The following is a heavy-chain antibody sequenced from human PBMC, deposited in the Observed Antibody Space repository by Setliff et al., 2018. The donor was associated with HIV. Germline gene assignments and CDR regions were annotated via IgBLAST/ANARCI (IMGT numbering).Heavy chain of an antibody. CDR2: ISTGGHT. CDR1: GGSISSDSYY. D-gene: IGHD6-13*01. Sequence: SETLSLTCTVSGGSISSDSYYWTWIRQPAGQRLEWIGRISTGGHTDYNPSLKSRLSISADTSRNHFSLQLTSVAATDTAIYYCAREGSHSHSWYDWFGPWGPGTLVTVSS. CDR3: AREGSHSHSWYDWFGP. V-gene: IGHV4-61*02. J-gene: IGHJ5*02.